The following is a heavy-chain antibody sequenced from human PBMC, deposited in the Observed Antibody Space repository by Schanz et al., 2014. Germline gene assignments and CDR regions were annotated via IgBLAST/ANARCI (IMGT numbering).Heavy chain of an antibody. CDR2: IYYSGST. V-gene: IGHV4-59*08. CDR3: ARGRVVPAAPEFDY. J-gene: IGHJ4*02. Sequence: QVQLQESGPGLVKPSETLSLTCTVSSASIRTYYWSWIRQPPGKGLEWIGYIYYSGSTTYNPSFNSRVPISVEVSKNQFPLTLSSVTAADTAVYYCARGRVVPAAPEFDYWGQGILVTVSS. D-gene: IGHD2-2*01. CDR1: SASIRTYY.